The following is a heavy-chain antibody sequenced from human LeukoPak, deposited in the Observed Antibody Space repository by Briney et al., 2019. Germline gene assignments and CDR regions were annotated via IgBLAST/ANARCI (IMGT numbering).Heavy chain of an antibody. J-gene: IGHJ4*02. CDR1: GGSFSGYY. V-gene: IGHV4-34*01. D-gene: IGHD3-3*01. CDR2: INHSGST. CDR3: ARHPFWSGPRD. Sequence: SETLSLTCAVYGGSFSGYYWSWVRQPPGKGLEWIGEINHSGSTNYNPSLKSRVTISVDTSKNQFSLKLSSVTAADTAVYYCARHPFWSGPRDWGQGTLVTVSS.